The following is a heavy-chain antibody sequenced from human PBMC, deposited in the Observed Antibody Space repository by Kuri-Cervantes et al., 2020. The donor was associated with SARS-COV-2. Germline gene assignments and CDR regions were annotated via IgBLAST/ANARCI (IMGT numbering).Heavy chain of an antibody. J-gene: IGHJ6*02. V-gene: IGHV3-30-3*01. CDR2: ISYDGNNK. CDR3: ARSYTAMDLRLLAYYYYGMDV. Sequence: GESLKISCAVSGFTFNTCAMHWVRQAPGKGLEWMAIISYDGNNKYFADSVKGRFTISRDNSKNTLYLQMNSLRAEDTAVYYCARSYTAMDLRLLAYYYYGMDVWGQGTTVTVSS. CDR1: GFTFNTCA. D-gene: IGHD5-18*01.